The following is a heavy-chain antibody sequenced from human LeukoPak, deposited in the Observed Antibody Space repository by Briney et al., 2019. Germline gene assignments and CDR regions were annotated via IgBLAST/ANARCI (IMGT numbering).Heavy chain of an antibody. J-gene: IGHJ4*02. CDR2: IYYSGST. Sequence: SETLSLTCTVSGGSISSYYWSWIRQPPGKGLEWIGYIYYSGSTNYNPSPKSRVTISVDTSKNQFSLKLSSVTAADTAVYYCAGHYGSGSFDYWGQGTLVTVSS. CDR1: GGSISSYY. V-gene: IGHV4-59*08. D-gene: IGHD3-10*01. CDR3: AGHYGSGSFDY.